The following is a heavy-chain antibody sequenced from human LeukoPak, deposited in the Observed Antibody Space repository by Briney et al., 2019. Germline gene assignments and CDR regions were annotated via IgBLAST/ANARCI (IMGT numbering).Heavy chain of an antibody. CDR2: IYHSGSA. D-gene: IGHD6-19*01. CDR1: GYSISSAYY. Sequence: PSETLSLTCAVSGYSISSAYYWGWIRQPPGKGLEWIGSIYHSGSACYNPSLESRVTISVDTSKNQFSVTLSSVTAADTAVYYCASYNSGWYYFDYWGQGTLVTVSS. J-gene: IGHJ4*02. V-gene: IGHV4-38-2*01. CDR3: ASYNSGWYYFDY.